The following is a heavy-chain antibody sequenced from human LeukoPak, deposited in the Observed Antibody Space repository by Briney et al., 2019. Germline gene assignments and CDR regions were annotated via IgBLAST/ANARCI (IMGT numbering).Heavy chain of an antibody. D-gene: IGHD5-12*01. J-gene: IGHJ4*02. CDR3: ARNIVATTNYDY. CDR2: MNLNSGHT. Sequence: ASVKVSCKASGYTFTGYYMHWVRQATGKGLEWMGWMNLNSGHTGFAQKFQGRVTLTWDTSISTVYMELSSLTSEDTAVYYCARNIVATTNYDYWGQGTLVTVSS. V-gene: IGHV1-8*02. CDR1: GYTFTGYY.